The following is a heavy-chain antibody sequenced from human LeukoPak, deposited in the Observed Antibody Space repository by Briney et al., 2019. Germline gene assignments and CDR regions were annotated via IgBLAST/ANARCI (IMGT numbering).Heavy chain of an antibody. J-gene: IGHJ4*02. CDR2: IIPIFGTA. CDR3: ARVWSSGYYYHFDY. D-gene: IGHD3-22*01. Sequence: SVKVSCKASGGTFSSYAISWVRQAPGQGLEWMGGIIPIFGTANYVQKFQGRVTITADESTSTAYMELSSLRSEDTAVYYCARVWSSGYYYHFDYWGQGTLVTVSS. V-gene: IGHV1-69*13. CDR1: GGTFSSYA.